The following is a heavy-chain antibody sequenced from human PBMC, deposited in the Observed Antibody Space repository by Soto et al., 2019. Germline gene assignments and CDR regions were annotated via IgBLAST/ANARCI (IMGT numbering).Heavy chain of an antibody. Sequence: QVQLVQSGAEVKKPGSSVRVSCKASGDTFNKFGISWVRQAPGQGLEWMGGIIPMYGAANSAQKFRDRVSITADESTSTVYMYRSSLISEDTAVYFCARGMRALRTDDVFDIWGTGTVVTVSS. CDR2: IIPMYGAA. V-gene: IGHV1-69*01. CDR1: GDTFNKFG. CDR3: ARGMRALRTDDVFDI. J-gene: IGHJ3*02.